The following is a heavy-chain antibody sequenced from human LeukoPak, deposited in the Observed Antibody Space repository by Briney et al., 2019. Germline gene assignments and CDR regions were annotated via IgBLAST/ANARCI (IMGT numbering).Heavy chain of an antibody. CDR2: INHSGST. CDR3: ARDLNTVTMNWFDP. D-gene: IGHD4-17*01. Sequence: SETLSLTCAVYGGSFSGYYWSWIRQPPGKGLEWIGEINHSGSTNYNPSLKSRVTISVDTSKNQFSLKLSPVTAADTAVYYCARDLNTVTMNWFDPWGQGTLVVVSS. J-gene: IGHJ5*02. V-gene: IGHV4-34*01. CDR1: GGSFSGYY.